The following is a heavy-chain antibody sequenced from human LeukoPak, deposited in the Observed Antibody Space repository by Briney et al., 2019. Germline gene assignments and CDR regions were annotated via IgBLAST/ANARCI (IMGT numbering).Heavy chain of an antibody. CDR3: ARGAGPWYYY. Sequence: SETLSLTCAVYGGSFSAYYWSWIRQPPGKGLEWIGEINHSGSANYNPSIQSPVTKSIDTSENQFSLKPSYVTASDTAVCYSARGAGPWYYYGGEGTLVTVSS. CDR2: INHSGSA. D-gene: IGHD6-13*01. J-gene: IGHJ4*02. CDR1: GGSFSAYY. V-gene: IGHV4-34*01.